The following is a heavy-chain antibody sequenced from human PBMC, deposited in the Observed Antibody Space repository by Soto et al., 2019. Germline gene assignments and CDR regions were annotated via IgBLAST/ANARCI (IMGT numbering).Heavy chain of an antibody. J-gene: IGHJ6*02. CDR2: IYYSGST. V-gene: IGHV4-59*01. CDR3: ARDRHYYDSSGWRAYYYYGMDV. Sequence: SETLSLPYTVSGGSISSYYWSWIRQPPGKGLEWIGYIYYSGSTNYNPSLKSRVTISVDTSKNQFSLKLSSVTAADTAVYYCARDRHYYDSSGWRAYYYYGMDVWGQGTTVTVSS. D-gene: IGHD3-22*01. CDR1: GGSISSYY.